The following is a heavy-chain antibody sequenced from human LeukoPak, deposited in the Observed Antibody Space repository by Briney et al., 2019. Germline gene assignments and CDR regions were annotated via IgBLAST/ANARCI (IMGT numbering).Heavy chain of an antibody. V-gene: IGHV4-61*02. CDR1: GGSISSGSYY. CDR3: ARDNKGSRRDGYKFSGDGALDY. CDR2: IYTSGST. D-gene: IGHD5-24*01. J-gene: IGHJ4*02. Sequence: PSETLSLTCTVSGGSISSGSYYWSWIRQPAGKGLEWIGRIYTSGSTNYNPSLKSRVTISVDTSKNQFSLKLSSVTAADTAVYYCARDNKGSRRDGYKFSGDGALDYWGQGTLVTVSS.